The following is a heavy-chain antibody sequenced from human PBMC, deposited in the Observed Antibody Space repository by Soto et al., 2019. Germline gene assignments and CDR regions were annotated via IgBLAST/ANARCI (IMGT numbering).Heavy chain of an antibody. CDR1: EFSFSTHP. Sequence: SQILPWPPCEFSFSTHPILCLRQAPGKGLECVAVISYDGSNKYYADSVKGRFTISRDNSKNTLYLQMNSLRAEDTAVYYCARGSGGYSLDVWGQGTTVTVSS. D-gene: IGHD5-18*01. CDR2: ISYDGSNK. V-gene: IGHV3-30-3*01. J-gene: IGHJ6*02. CDR3: ARGSGGYSLDV.